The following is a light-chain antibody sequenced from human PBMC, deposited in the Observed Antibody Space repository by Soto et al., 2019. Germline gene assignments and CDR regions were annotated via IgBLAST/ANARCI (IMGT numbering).Light chain of an antibody. V-gene: IGKV3-20*01. J-gene: IGKJ2*01. Sequence: EIVLTQSPGTLSLSPGERATLSCRASQSISSGYLAWYQQKPGQAPRLLIYGASSRATGIPDRFSGSGSETDFTLTISSLQSEDFAVYYCQQYNNWPPYTFGQGAKVDI. CDR3: QQYNNWPPYT. CDR2: GAS. CDR1: QSISSGY.